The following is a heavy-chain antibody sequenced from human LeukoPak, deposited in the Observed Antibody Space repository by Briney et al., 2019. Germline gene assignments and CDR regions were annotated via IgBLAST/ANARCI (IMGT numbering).Heavy chain of an antibody. CDR1: GYSFSTYW. Sequence: GESLKISCTGSGYSFSTYWIGWVRQMPGKGLEWVGIIYPDDSDTRYSPSFQGQVTISADKSISTAYLQWSSLKASDTAMYYCARGGDYGDSRRTFNIWGQGTVVTVSS. D-gene: IGHD4-17*01. CDR3: ARGGDYGDSRRTFNI. J-gene: IGHJ3*02. CDR2: IYPDDSDT. V-gene: IGHV5-51*01.